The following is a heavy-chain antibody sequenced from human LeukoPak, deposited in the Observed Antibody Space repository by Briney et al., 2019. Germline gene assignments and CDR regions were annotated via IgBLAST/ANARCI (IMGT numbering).Heavy chain of an antibody. J-gene: IGHJ4*02. V-gene: IGHV3-21*01. Sequence: GGSLRLSCAASGFTFSSYTMSWVRQAPGKGLEWVSSITTSSNYIYYADSVKGRFTISRDNAKNSLYLQMNSLRAEDTAVYYCARDPAYGSGSYPDYWGQGTLVTVSS. D-gene: IGHD3-10*01. CDR3: ARDPAYGSGSYPDY. CDR2: ITTSSNYI. CDR1: GFTFSSYT.